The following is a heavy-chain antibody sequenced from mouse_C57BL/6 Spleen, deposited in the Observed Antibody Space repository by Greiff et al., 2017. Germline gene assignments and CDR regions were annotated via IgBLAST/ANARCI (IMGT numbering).Heavy chain of an antibody. CDR3: ARYDDFDY. J-gene: IGHJ2*01. Sequence: EVHLVESGGDLVKPGGSLKLSCAASGFTFSSYGMSWVRQTPDKRLEWVATISSGGSYTYYPDSVKGRFTISRDNAKNTLYLQMSSLKSEDTAMYYCARYDDFDYWGQGTTLTVSS. V-gene: IGHV5-6*01. CDR2: ISSGGSYT. CDR1: GFTFSSYG. D-gene: IGHD2-3*01.